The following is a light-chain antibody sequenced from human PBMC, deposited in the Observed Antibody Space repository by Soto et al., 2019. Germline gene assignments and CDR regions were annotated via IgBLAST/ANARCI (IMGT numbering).Light chain of an antibody. J-gene: IGKJ2*01. CDR1: QDISRF. V-gene: IGKV1-17*03. CDR3: LQHNSYPYT. Sequence: DVQMTQSPSAMSASVGDRVTITCRASQDISRFVAWFPQKPGKAPERLIYDTSTVHVGVPSRFSGGGAWTEFTRTISGLHPEDSASYYCLQHNSYPYTFGQGTKLEIK. CDR2: DTS.